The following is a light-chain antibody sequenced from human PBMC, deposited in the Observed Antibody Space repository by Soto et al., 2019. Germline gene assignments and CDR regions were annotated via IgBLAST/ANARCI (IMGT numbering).Light chain of an antibody. V-gene: IGKV1-39*01. CDR1: QTVNTY. J-gene: IGKJ1*01. Sequence: DIQMTQSPSCLSASVGDRVTITCRASQTVNTYLNWYQQRPGKAPKLLISAASSLKSGVPSRFSGSGSGTDFTLTISSLQPEDSATYYCQHSYSTPPTFGQGTRVEIK. CDR2: AAS. CDR3: QHSYSTPPT.